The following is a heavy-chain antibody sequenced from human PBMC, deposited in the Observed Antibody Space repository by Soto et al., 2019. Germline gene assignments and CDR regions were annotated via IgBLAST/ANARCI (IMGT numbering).Heavy chain of an antibody. V-gene: IGHV3-48*02. CDR1: GFTFSSYS. D-gene: IGHD1-26*01. CDR2: ISSSSSTI. Sequence: EVPLVESGGGLVQPGGSLRLSCAASGFTFSSYSMNWVRQAPGKGLEWVSYISSSSSTIYYADSVKGRFTISRDNANNSLYLQVKSLRDEDTAVYYCAREGGSLNWFDPWGQGTLVTVSS. CDR3: AREGGSLNWFDP. J-gene: IGHJ5*02.